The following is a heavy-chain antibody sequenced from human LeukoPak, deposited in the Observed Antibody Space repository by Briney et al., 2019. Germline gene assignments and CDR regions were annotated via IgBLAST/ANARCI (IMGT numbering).Heavy chain of an antibody. D-gene: IGHD3-3*01. CDR2: IYTSGST. J-gene: IGHJ3*02. Sequence: SQTLSLTCTVSGGSISSGSYYWSWIRQPAGKGLEWIGRIYTSGSTNYNPSLKSRVTISVDTSKNQFSLKLSSVTAADTAVYYCARDQGFWSSLGVFDIWGQGTMVTVSS. V-gene: IGHV4-61*02. CDR1: GGSISSGSYY. CDR3: ARDQGFWSSLGVFDI.